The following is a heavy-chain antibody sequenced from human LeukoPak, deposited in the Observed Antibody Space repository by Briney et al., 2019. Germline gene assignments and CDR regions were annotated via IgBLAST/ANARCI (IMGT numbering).Heavy chain of an antibody. CDR2: IYHSGST. Sequence: PSETLSLTCTVSGYSISSGYYWGWSRQPPGKGVGWIGSIYHSGSTYYNPSLKTRVTISVDTSKNQFSLKLSSVTAADTAVYYCARDPTDLTGDYWGQGTLVTVSS. CDR1: GYSISSGYY. J-gene: IGHJ4*02. V-gene: IGHV4-38-2*02. CDR3: ARDPTDLTGDY. D-gene: IGHD1-14*01.